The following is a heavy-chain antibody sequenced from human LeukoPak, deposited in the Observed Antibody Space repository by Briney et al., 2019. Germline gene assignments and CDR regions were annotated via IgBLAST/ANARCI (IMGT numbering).Heavy chain of an antibody. D-gene: IGHD1-26*01. Sequence: GGSLRLSCAASGFTFSSYAMNWVRQAPGKGLEWVSAITGSGGRTYYADSVKRRFTISRDNSKNTLYLQMNSLRAEDTAIYYCAKEYTGTFSPFPSYFDNWGQGTLVTVSS. J-gene: IGHJ4*02. CDR3: AKEYTGTFSPFPSYFDN. CDR1: GFTFSSYA. CDR2: ITGSGGRT. V-gene: IGHV3-23*01.